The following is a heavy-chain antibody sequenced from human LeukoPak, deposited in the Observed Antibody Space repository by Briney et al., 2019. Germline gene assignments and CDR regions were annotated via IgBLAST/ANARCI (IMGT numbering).Heavy chain of an antibody. D-gene: IGHD6-19*01. J-gene: IGHJ4*02. CDR1: GFMFSSYN. CDR3: AKDRRIAVAGTVPDY. V-gene: IGHV3-23*01. CDR2: ISGSGGST. Sequence: GGSLRLSCAASGFMFSSYNMNWVRQAPGKGLEWVSAISGSGGSTYYADSVKGRFTISRDNSKNTLYLQMNSLRAEDTAVYYCAKDRRIAVAGTVPDYWGQGTLVTVSS.